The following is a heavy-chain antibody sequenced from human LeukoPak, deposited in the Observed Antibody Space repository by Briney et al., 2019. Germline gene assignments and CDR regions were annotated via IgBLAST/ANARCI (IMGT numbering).Heavy chain of an antibody. Sequence: ASVKISCKACGYTFTSYGISWVRQAPGQGLEWMGWISAYNGNTNYAQKLQGRVTMTTDTSTSTAYMELRSLRSDDTAVYYCARDHSAYYYYYYGMDVWGQGTTVTVSS. J-gene: IGHJ6*02. CDR1: GYTFTSYG. CDR3: ARDHSAYYYYYYGMDV. D-gene: IGHD1-26*01. V-gene: IGHV1-18*01. CDR2: ISAYNGNT.